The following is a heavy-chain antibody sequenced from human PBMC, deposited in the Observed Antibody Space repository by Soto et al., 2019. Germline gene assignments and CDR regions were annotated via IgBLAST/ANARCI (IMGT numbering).Heavy chain of an antibody. CDR1: GDSITSGGYY. CDR2: IYYSGTT. CDR3: ARETGFSGSWAPDN. D-gene: IGHD6-13*01. Sequence: QVQLQESGPGLVKPSQTPSLTCSVSGDSITSGGYYWSWIRQLPGKGLQWIGYIYYSGTTYYNPSLKSRVIISVDTSQNQFSLNLTSVTAADTAVYFCARETGFSGSWAPDNWGQGILVSVSS. J-gene: IGHJ4*02. V-gene: IGHV4-31*03.